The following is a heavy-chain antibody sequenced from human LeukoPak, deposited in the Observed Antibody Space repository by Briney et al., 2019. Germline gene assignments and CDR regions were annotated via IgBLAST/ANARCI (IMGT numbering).Heavy chain of an antibody. Sequence: SQTLSLTCAISGDSVSSNSATWNWVRQPPSRGLEWLGRTYYRSKWYNDYAVSVRSRITINPDTSKNQFSLQLNSVTPEDTAVYYCASGRYFDIWGRGTLVTVSS. V-gene: IGHV6-1*01. CDR3: ASGRYFDI. CDR2: TYYRSKWYN. CDR1: GDSVSSNSAT. J-gene: IGHJ2*01.